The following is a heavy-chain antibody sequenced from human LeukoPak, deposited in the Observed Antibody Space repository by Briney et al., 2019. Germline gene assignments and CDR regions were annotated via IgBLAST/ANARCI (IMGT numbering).Heavy chain of an antibody. J-gene: IGHJ3*02. V-gene: IGHV4-61*02. Sequence: SQTLSLTCTVSGGSISSGSYYWSWIRQPAGKGLEWIGRIHTSGSTNYNPSLKSRVTISVDTSKNQFSLKLSSVTAADTAVYYCAGDKATDFWSGYASYDAFDIWGQGTMVTVSS. CDR1: GGSISSGSYY. CDR2: IHTSGST. CDR3: AGDKATDFWSGYASYDAFDI. D-gene: IGHD3-3*01.